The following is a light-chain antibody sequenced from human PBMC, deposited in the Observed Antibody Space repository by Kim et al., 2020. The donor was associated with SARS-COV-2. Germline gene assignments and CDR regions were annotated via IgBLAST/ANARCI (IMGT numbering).Light chain of an antibody. CDR2: QDT. J-gene: IGLJ2*01. V-gene: IGLV3-1*01. CDR1: KLGDKY. Sequence: ELTQPPSVSVSPGQTASITCSGDKLGDKYACWYQQKPGQSPVLIIYQDTNRRSGIPERFSGSNSGNTATLTISGTQAMDEADYYCQAWDSSSVVVFGGGTQLIAL. CDR3: QAWDSSSVVV.